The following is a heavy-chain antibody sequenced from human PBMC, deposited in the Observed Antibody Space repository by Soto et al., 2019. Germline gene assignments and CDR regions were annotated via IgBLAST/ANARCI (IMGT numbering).Heavy chain of an antibody. CDR2: IFSNDEK. D-gene: IGHD3-10*01. J-gene: IGHJ6*02. CDR3: ARIGFFGDYYGMDV. V-gene: IGHV2-26*01. Sequence: QVTLKESGPVLVKPTETLTLTCTVSGFSLSNARMGVSWIRQPPGKALEWLAHIFSNDEKSYSTSLKSRLTMSKVTSKCQVVLIMTKVDPVDTATYYCARIGFFGDYYGMDVWGQGTTLTVSS. CDR1: GFSLSNARMG.